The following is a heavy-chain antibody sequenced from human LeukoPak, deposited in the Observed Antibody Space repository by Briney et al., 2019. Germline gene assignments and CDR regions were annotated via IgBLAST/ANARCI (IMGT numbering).Heavy chain of an antibody. D-gene: IGHD2-15*01. Sequence: GGSLRLSCAVSGFTCSNYEMNWVRQAPGKGLEWISYISISGNSIYYADSVKGRFTISRDNAKNSLYLQMNSLRAEDTAVYYCAKGGTSGGSCYFDYWGQGTLVSVSS. CDR2: ISISGNSI. CDR1: GFTCSNYE. CDR3: AKGGTSGGSCYFDY. J-gene: IGHJ4*02. V-gene: IGHV3-48*03.